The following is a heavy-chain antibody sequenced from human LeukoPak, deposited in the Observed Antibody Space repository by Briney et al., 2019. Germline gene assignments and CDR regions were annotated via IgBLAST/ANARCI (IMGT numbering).Heavy chain of an antibody. V-gene: IGHV4-38-2*02. CDR3: ASSAAAGTTIWFDP. J-gene: IGHJ5*02. Sequence: PSETLSLTCTVSGYSISSGYYWGWIRQPPGKGLEWIGSIYHSGSTYYNPSLESRVTISVDTSKNQFSLKLSSVTAADTAVYYCASSAAAGTTIWFDPWGQGTLVTVSS. CDR1: GYSISSGYY. CDR2: IYHSGST. D-gene: IGHD6-13*01.